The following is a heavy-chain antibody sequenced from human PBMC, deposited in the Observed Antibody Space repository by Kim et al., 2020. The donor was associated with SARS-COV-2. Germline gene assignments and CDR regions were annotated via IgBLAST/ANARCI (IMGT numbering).Heavy chain of an antibody. J-gene: IGHJ4*02. CDR1: GFTFSSYW. Sequence: GGSLRLSCAASGFTFSSYWMHWVRQAPGKGLVWVSRICTDGIITAYADSVKGRFTSSRDNAKNTLYLQMNSLRAEDTAVYYCTRGLGVRIVDNWGQGTLVTISS. D-gene: IGHD3-10*01. CDR2: ICTDGIIT. V-gene: IGHV3-74*01. CDR3: TRGLGVRIVDN.